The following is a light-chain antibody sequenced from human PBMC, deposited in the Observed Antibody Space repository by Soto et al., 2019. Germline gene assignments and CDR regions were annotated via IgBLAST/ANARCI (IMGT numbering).Light chain of an antibody. Sequence: EIVLTQSPATLSLSPGERATPSCRASQSVGSYLAWYQHKPGQAPRLLISDASNRATGIPARFSGSGSETDFTLTISSLEPEDSAVYYCQQRSNWPSLTFGGGTKVDIK. CDR1: QSVGSY. CDR3: QQRSNWPSLT. J-gene: IGKJ4*01. CDR2: DAS. V-gene: IGKV3-11*01.